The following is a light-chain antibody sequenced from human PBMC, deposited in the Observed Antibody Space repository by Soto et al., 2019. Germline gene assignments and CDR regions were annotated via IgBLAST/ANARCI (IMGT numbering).Light chain of an antibody. CDR2: EVN. V-gene: IGLV2-8*01. CDR1: SSDVGAYNY. CDR3: SAYAGSNWV. Sequence: QSALTQPPSASGSPGQSVTISCTGTSSDVGAYNYVSWYQQHPGKAPKLMIYEVNKRPSGVPDRFSGSKSGNTASLTVSGLQAEDEADYYCSAYAGSNWVFGGGTQLTVL. J-gene: IGLJ3*02.